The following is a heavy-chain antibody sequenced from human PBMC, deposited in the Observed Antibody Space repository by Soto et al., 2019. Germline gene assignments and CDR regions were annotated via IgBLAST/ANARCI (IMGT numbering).Heavy chain of an antibody. V-gene: IGHV2-5*02. CDR3: AHVHHSREYQLLPFDY. CDR1: GFSRSTSGLG. D-gene: IGHD2-2*01. Sequence: QIILMESGPTLVTPTQTLTLTCPFSGFSRSTSGLGVGWFPPPQGPTLDPLALIYWDDDKRYSSSLKSRLTITNDTTKTQVIRRTDTMDPVDTATYYCAHVHHSREYQLLPFDYWGSGTLVIVAS. J-gene: IGHJ4*03. CDR2: IYWDDDK.